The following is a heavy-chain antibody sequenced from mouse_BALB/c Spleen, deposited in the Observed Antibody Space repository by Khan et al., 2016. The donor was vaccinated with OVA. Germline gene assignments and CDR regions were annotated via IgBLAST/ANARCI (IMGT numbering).Heavy chain of an antibody. CDR2: ISYSGNT. V-gene: IGHV3-2*02. CDR1: GYSITSGYG. J-gene: IGHJ2*01. CDR3: ARTARIKY. Sequence: EVQLQESGPGLVKPSQSLSLTCTVTGYSITSGYGWNWIRQFPGNKLEWMGYISYSGNTNYNPSLKSRISITRDTSKNQFFLQLNSVTTEDTATCYCARTARIKYWGQGTTLTVSS. D-gene: IGHD1-2*01.